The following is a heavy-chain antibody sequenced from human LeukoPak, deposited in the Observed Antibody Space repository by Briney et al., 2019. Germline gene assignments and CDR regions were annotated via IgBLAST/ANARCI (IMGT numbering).Heavy chain of an antibody. J-gene: IGHJ4*02. V-gene: IGHV1-69*13. CDR2: IIPIFGTA. Sequence: ASVKVSCKASGGTFSSYAISWVRQAPGQGLEWMGGIIPIFGTANYAQKFQGRVTITADESTSTAYMELSSLRSEDTAVYYCARYSNSPQNFDYWGQGTLVTVSS. D-gene: IGHD4-11*01. CDR3: ARYSNSPQNFDY. CDR1: GGTFSSYA.